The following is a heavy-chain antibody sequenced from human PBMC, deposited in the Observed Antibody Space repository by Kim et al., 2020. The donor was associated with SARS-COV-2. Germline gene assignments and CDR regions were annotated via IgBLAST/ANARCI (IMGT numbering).Heavy chain of an antibody. Sequence: SETLSLTCAVYGGSFSGYYWSWIRQPPGKGLEWIGEINHSGSTNYNPSLKSRVTISVDTSKNQFSLKLSSVTAADTAVYYCARPSYYGSGSPAPGAFDIWGQGTMVTVSS. J-gene: IGHJ3*02. D-gene: IGHD3-10*01. V-gene: IGHV4-34*01. CDR2: INHSGST. CDR3: ARPSYYGSGSPAPGAFDI. CDR1: GGSFSGYY.